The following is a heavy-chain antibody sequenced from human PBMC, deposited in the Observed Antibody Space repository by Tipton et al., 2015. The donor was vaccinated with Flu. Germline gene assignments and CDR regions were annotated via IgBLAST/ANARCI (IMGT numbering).Heavy chain of an antibody. Sequence: AASGFTFSDYYMSWVRQAPGKGLEWVSYISSSGTTIYYADSVKGRFTISRDNAKNSLYLQMSSLRAEDTAVYSCARGSRYFDYWGQGTLVTVSS. CDR2: ISSSGTTI. CDR1: GFTFSDYY. V-gene: IGHV3-11*01. D-gene: IGHD6-19*01. CDR3: ARGSRYFDY. J-gene: IGHJ4*02.